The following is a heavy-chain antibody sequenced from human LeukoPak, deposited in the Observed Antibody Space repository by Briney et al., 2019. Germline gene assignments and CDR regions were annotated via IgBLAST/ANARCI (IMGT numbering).Heavy chain of an antibody. CDR2: IYTSGST. Sequence: SETLSLACTVSGGSISSYYWSWIRQPAGKGLEWIGRIYTSGSTNYNPSLKSRVTMSVDTSKNQFSLKLSSVTAADTAVYYCARSGALEWLFAPDYWGQGTLVTVSS. CDR1: GGSISSYY. V-gene: IGHV4-4*07. CDR3: ARSGALEWLFAPDY. J-gene: IGHJ4*02. D-gene: IGHD3-3*01.